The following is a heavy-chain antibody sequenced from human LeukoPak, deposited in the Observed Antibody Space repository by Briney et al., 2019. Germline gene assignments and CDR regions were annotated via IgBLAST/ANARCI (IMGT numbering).Heavy chain of an antibody. Sequence: ASVKVSCKASGYTFTSYDINWVRQATGQGLEWMGWMNPNSGNTGYAQKFQGRVTMTRNTSISTAYMELSSLRSEDTAVYYCARGGGYSYGTSYFFDYWGQGTLVTVSS. CDR3: ARGGGYSYGTSYFFDY. CDR2: MNPNSGNT. V-gene: IGHV1-8*01. D-gene: IGHD5-18*01. J-gene: IGHJ4*02. CDR1: GYTFTSYD.